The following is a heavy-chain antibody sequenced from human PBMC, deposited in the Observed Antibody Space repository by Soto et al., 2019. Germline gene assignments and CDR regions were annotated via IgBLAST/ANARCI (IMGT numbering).Heavy chain of an antibody. CDR1: GGSISSSSYY. V-gene: IGHV4-39*01. CDR2: IYYSGST. Sequence: SETLSLTCTVSGGSISSSSYYWGWIRQPPGKGLEWIGSIYYSGSTYYNPSLKSRVTISVDTSKNQFSLKLSSVTAADTAVYYCARTSSGSDYWGQGTLVTVSS. CDR3: ARTSSGSDY. D-gene: IGHD6-19*01. J-gene: IGHJ4*02.